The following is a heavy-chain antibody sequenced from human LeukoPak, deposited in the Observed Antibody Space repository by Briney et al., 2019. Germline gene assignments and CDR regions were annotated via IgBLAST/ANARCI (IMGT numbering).Heavy chain of an antibody. CDR1: GFTFSAYW. V-gene: IGHV3-7*01. Sequence: PGGSLRLSCAVSGFTFSAYWMSWVRQAPGKGLEWVANIKEDGSEKYYLDSVRGRFTISRDNAKNSVYLQMNSLRADDTALYYCARVPDSSGYYYFDYWGQGTLVTVSS. J-gene: IGHJ4*02. D-gene: IGHD3-22*01. CDR2: IKEDGSEK. CDR3: ARVPDSSGYYYFDY.